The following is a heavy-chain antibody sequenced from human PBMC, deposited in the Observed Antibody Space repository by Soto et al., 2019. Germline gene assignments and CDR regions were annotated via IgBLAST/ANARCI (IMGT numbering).Heavy chain of an antibody. CDR2: IYWDDDK. CDR3: AHIHSPTVPTYAEYFHH. J-gene: IGHJ1*01. CDR1: GFSLSTSGVA. V-gene: IGHV2-5*02. D-gene: IGHD4-17*01. Sequence: QITLKESGPTLVKPTQTLTLTCTFSGFSLSTSGVAVGWVRQPPGKALEWLALIYWDDDKRYSPSLKSRLTITKDTSKNQVVLTMTNMDPVDTATYYCAHIHSPTVPTYAEYFHHWGQGTLVTVSS.